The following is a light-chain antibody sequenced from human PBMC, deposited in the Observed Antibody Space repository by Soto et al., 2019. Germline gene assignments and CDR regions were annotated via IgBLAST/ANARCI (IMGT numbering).Light chain of an antibody. CDR3: QHFDGTTFT. J-gene: IGKJ5*01. V-gene: IGKV3-20*01. Sequence: EIVLTQSPGTLSLSPGEGATLSCKARQSVSSSYIAWYQQRPGQTPSIVIYGASTRATAIPNKFSGRGSGTHFALAISRLEPGDFTVYYCQHFDGTTFTFGQGTRLEIK. CDR2: GAS. CDR1: QSVSSSY.